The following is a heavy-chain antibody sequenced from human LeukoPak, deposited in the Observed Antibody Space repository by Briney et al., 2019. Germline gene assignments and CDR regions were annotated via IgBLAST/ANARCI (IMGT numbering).Heavy chain of an antibody. D-gene: IGHD4-23*01. CDR2: IYYSGST. Sequence: SETLSLTCTVSGGSISSYYWSWIRQPPGKGLEWIGYIYYSGSTNYNPSLKSRLTISVDTSKHQFSLKLSSVTAADTAVYYCARASCGGNSGSALYHYYGMDVWGQGTTVTVSS. J-gene: IGHJ6*02. CDR1: GGSISSYY. V-gene: IGHV4-59*01. CDR3: ARASCGGNSGSALYHYYGMDV.